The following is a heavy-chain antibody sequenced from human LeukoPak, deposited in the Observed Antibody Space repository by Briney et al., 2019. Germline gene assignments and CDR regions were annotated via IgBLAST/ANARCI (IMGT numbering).Heavy chain of an antibody. D-gene: IGHD1-26*01. CDR2: IYPGDSDT. CDR1: GYSFTSYW. CDR3: ARGSGSYHTAYMN. V-gene: IGHV5-51*01. Sequence: KVGESLKISCKGSGYSFTSYWIGWVRQMPGKGLEWMGIIYPGDSDTRYSPSFQGQVTISADKSLSTAYLQWSSLKASDTAMYYCARGSGSYHTAYMNWGQGSPVTVSS. J-gene: IGHJ4*02.